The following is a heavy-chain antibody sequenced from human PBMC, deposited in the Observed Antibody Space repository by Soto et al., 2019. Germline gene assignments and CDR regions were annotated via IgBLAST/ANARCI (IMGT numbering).Heavy chain of an antibody. CDR2: FDPEDGET. D-gene: IGHD2-2*01. CDR3: ATAVVVPAPSDY. V-gene: IGHV1-24*01. CDR1: GDTLTELS. Sequence: QVQLVQSGAEVKKPGASVKVSCKVSGDTLTELSMHWVRQAPGQGLEWMGGFDPEDGETIYAQKCQGRVTMTEDTSTDTAYMELSSLRSEDTAVYYCATAVVVPAPSDYWGQGTLVTVSA. J-gene: IGHJ4*02.